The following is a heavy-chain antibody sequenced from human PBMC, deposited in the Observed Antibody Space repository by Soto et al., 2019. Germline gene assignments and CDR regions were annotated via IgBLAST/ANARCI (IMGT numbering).Heavy chain of an antibody. V-gene: IGHV4-34*01. Sequence: SETLSLTSAVYGGSFSGYYWSWIRQPPGKGLEWIGEINHSGSTNYNPSLKSRVTISVDTSKNQFSLKLSSVTAADTAVYYCARGRRYYYDSSGYSLDYWGQGTLVTVSS. CDR2: INHSGST. J-gene: IGHJ4*02. D-gene: IGHD3-22*01. CDR1: GGSFSGYY. CDR3: ARGRRYYYDSSGYSLDY.